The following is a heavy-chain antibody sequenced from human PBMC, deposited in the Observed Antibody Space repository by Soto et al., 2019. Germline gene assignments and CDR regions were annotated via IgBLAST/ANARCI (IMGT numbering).Heavy chain of an antibody. Sequence: NPSETLSLTCTVSGGSISSGGYYWSWIRQHPGKGLEWIGFIYYSGTTYYNSSLQSRVTISVDTSKNQFSLQVRSVTAADTAVYYCARVASGNYGYQFDFWGQGTQVTSPQ. D-gene: IGHD1-26*01. CDR1: GGSISSGGYY. V-gene: IGHV4-31*03. CDR3: ARVASGNYGYQFDF. CDR2: IYYSGTT. J-gene: IGHJ4*02.